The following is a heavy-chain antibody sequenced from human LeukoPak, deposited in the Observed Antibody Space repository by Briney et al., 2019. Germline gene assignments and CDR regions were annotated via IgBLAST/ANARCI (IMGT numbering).Heavy chain of an antibody. D-gene: IGHD2-15*01. CDR2: IGAYKGNT. J-gene: IGHJ4*02. Sequence: GASVKVSCKASGYTFTSYGISWVRQAPGQGREWMGWIGAYKGNTNYAQKLQGRVTMTTDTSTSTAYMELRSLRSDDTAVYYCARTPPYCSGGSCNFDYWGQGTLVTVYS. V-gene: IGHV1-18*01. CDR1: GYTFTSYG. CDR3: ARTPPYCSGGSCNFDY.